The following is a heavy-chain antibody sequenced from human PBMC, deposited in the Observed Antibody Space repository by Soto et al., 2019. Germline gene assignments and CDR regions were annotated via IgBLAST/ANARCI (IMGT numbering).Heavy chain of an antibody. D-gene: IGHD3-22*01. CDR1: GDSFSNHY. J-gene: IGHJ5*01. V-gene: IGHV4-59*11. CDR3: ARDRYFYDSRGYYRTLDS. Sequence: SSETLSLTCTISGDSFSNHYWTWIRHSPGKGLEWIGYIFHSGITDYNPSVKSRVTISIDKSRNLFSLNLTSVTAADTAVYYCARDRYFYDSRGYYRTLDSWGQGTLVTSPQ. CDR2: IFHSGIT.